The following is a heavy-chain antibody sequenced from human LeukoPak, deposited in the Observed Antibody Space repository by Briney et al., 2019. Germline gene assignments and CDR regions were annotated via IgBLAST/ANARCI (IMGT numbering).Heavy chain of an antibody. D-gene: IGHD6-19*01. CDR3: ARGKSSGWFDY. J-gene: IGHJ4*02. CDR1: GGSFSGYY. V-gene: IGHV4-34*01. Sequence: SETLSLTCAVYGGSFSGYYWSWIRQPPGKGLEWIGEVNHSGSTNYNPSLKSRVTISVDTSKNQFSLKLSSVTAADTAVYYCARGKSSGWFDYWAREPWSPSPQ. CDR2: VNHSGST.